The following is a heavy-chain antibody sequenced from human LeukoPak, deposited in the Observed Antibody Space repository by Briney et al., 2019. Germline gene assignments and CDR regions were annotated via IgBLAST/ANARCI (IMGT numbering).Heavy chain of an antibody. CDR1: GGSISSYY. Sequence: SETLSLTCTGSGGSISSYYWSWIRQPAGKGLEWIGRIYTSGSTNYNPSLKSRVTMSVDTSKNQFSLKLSSVTAADTAVYYCARGSWWEPTSMFDYWGQGTLVTVSS. D-gene: IGHD1-26*01. CDR2: IYTSGST. CDR3: ARGSWWEPTSMFDY. J-gene: IGHJ4*02. V-gene: IGHV4-4*07.